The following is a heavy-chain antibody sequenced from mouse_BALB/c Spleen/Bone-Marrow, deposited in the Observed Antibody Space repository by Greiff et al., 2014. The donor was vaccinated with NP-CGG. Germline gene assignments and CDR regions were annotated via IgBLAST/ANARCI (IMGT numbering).Heavy chain of an antibody. CDR3: TRAGNYGSYDAMDY. D-gene: IGHD2-1*01. V-gene: IGHV1-69*02. J-gene: IGHJ4*01. CDR1: GYTFTSYW. Sequence: QVQLQQSGAELVRPGASVKLSCKASGYTFTSYWINWVKQRPGQGLEWIGNIYPSDSYTNYNQKFKDKATLTVDKSSSTAYMQLSSPTSEDSAVYFCTRAGNYGSYDAMDYWGQGTSVTVSS. CDR2: IYPSDSYT.